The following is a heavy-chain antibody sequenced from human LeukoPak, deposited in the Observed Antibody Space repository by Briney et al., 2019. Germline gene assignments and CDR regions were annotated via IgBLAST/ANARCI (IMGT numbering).Heavy chain of an antibody. CDR1: GFTFSSYS. V-gene: IGHV3-21*01. D-gene: IGHD5-12*01. J-gene: IGHJ4*02. CDR3: AKGYSGYDYYFDY. CDR2: ISSSSSYI. Sequence: GGSLRLSCAASGFTFSSYSMNWVRQAPGKGLEWVPSISSSSSYIYYADSVKGRFTISRDNAKNSLYLQMNSLRAEDTAVYYCAKGYSGYDYYFDYWGQGTLVTVSS.